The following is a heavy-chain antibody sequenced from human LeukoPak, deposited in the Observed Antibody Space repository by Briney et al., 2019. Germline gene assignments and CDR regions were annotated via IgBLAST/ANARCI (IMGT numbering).Heavy chain of an antibody. CDR2: ITADGGST. Sequence: GSLRLSCAVSGFTFRSYAMNWVRQAPGKGLEWVAAITADGGSTHYTTSVKGRFIISRDTPKNTLSLQMNNLRAEDTAVYYCARGTRIAAAALGYWGQGTLVTVSS. V-gene: IGHV3-23*01. CDR3: ARGTRIAAAALGY. J-gene: IGHJ4*02. D-gene: IGHD6-13*01. CDR1: GFTFRSYA.